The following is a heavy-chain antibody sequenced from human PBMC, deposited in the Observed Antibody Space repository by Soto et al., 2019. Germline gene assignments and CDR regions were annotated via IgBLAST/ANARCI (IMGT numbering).Heavy chain of an antibody. Sequence: ASVKVSCKASGYTFTSYGISWVRQAPGQGLEWMGWIGAYNGNTNYAQKLQGRVTMTTDTSTSTAYMELRSLRSDDTAVYYCARDGYCSGDSCYTNNWFDPWGQGTLVTVS. V-gene: IGHV1-18*01. D-gene: IGHD2-15*01. CDR1: GYTFTSYG. J-gene: IGHJ5*02. CDR2: IGAYNGNT. CDR3: ARDGYCSGDSCYTNNWFDP.